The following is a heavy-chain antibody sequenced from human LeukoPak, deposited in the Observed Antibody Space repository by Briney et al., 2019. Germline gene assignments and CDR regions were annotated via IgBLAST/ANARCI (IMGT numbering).Heavy chain of an antibody. V-gene: IGHV4-59*01. CDR1: GGSISSYY. Sequence: SETLSLTCTVSGGSISSYYWTWIRQPPGKGLEWIGYIYYSGSTNYNPSLKSRVTISVDTSKNQFSLKLTSVTAADTAVYYCARGVNSGYFDYWGQGTLVTVSS. D-gene: IGHD1-26*01. CDR2: IYYSGST. J-gene: IGHJ4*02. CDR3: ARGVNSGYFDY.